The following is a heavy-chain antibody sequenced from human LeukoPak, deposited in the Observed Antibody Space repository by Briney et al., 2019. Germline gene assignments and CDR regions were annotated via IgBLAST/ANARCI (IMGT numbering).Heavy chain of an antibody. Sequence: PGGSLRLSCAASGFTFNTYGMSWVRQAPGKGLEWVSTIGGSSGSTYSADSVKGRFTISRDNSKNTLYLQMNSLRAEDTAVYYCAKAILAAAGFYYGMDVWGQGTTVTVSS. D-gene: IGHD6-13*01. CDR2: IGGSSGST. V-gene: IGHV3-23*01. J-gene: IGHJ6*02. CDR1: GFTFNTYG. CDR3: AKAILAAAGFYYGMDV.